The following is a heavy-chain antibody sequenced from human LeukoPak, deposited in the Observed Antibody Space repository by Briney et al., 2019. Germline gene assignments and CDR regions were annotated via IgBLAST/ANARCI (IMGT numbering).Heavy chain of an antibody. V-gene: IGHV3-66*01. J-gene: IGHJ4*02. CDR2: IYSGGST. D-gene: IGHD2-2*01. CDR3: AKDFYSSSCCFDN. Sequence: GGSLRLSCAASGFTVSSNYMSWVRQAPGKGLEWVSVIYSGGSTYYADSVKGRFTISRDNSKNTLYLQMNSLRAEDTAVYYCAKDFYSSSCCFDNWGQGTLVTVSS. CDR1: GFTVSSNY.